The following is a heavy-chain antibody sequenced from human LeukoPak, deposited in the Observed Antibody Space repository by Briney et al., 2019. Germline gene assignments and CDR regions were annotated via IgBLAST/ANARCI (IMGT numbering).Heavy chain of an antibody. Sequence: GESLKISCKGSGYSFTNYWFGWVRQMPGKGLEWMGIIYPGDSDTRYSPSFQGQVTISADKSITTAYLQWSSLKASDTAMYYCARPIRDGYRTGAFDIWGQGTMVTVSS. CDR1: GYSFTNYW. CDR2: IYPGDSDT. CDR3: ARPIRDGYRTGAFDI. D-gene: IGHD5-24*01. V-gene: IGHV5-51*01. J-gene: IGHJ3*02.